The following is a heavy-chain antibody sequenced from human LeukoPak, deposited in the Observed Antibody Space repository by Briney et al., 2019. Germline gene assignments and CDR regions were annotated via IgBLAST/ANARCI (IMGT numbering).Heavy chain of an antibody. J-gene: IGHJ4*02. V-gene: IGHV3-23*01. D-gene: IGHD3-22*01. CDR2: ISSGGGST. CDR1: GFTFSSYG. Sequence: PGGSLTLSCAASGFTFSSYGMHWVRQAPGKALEWVSGISSGGGSTHYAGSVKGRFTISRDNSKNTLYLEMSSLRAEDTAVYYCAKSGYNYDSNAYPFIDYWGQGTLVTVSS. CDR3: AKSGYNYDSNAYPFIDY.